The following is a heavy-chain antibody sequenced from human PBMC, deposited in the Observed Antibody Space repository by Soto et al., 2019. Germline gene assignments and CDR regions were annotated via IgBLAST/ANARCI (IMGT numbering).Heavy chain of an antibody. J-gene: IGHJ5*02. CDR3: ASHQPQRMDYGDYLHWFDP. CDR1: GGSISSSGYH. Sequence: SETLSLTCTVSGGSISSSGYHWGWIRQPPGKGLEWIASIYYSGRTYYNPSLKSRVTMSVDTSKNQFSLKLSSVTAADTAVYCCASHQPQRMDYGDYLHWFDPWGQGTLVTVSS. CDR2: IYYSGRT. D-gene: IGHD4-17*01. V-gene: IGHV4-39*01.